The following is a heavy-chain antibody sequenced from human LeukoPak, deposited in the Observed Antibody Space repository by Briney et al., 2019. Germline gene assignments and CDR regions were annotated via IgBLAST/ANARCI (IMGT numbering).Heavy chain of an antibody. CDR1: GYTFSSYG. J-gene: IGHJ5*02. CDR3: ARWRVPANWFDP. D-gene: IGHD2-2*01. Sequence: ASVKVSCKASGYTFSSYGIYWMRQAPGQGLEWLGWTSAYNANTNYAQKLQGRVTMTTDTSTSTAYMELRSLRSDDTAVYYCARWRVPANWFDPWGQGTLVTVSS. CDR2: TSAYNANT. V-gene: IGHV1-18*01.